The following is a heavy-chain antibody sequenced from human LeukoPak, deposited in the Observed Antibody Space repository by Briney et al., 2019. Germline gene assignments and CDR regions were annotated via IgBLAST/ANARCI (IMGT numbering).Heavy chain of an antibody. CDR1: GGSISSGSYY. V-gene: IGHV4-61*02. Sequence: SETLSLTCTVSGGSISSGSYYWSWIRQPAGKGLEWIGRIYTSGCTNYNPSLKSRVTISVDTSKNQFSLKLSSVTAADTAVYYCASPTNWGQGTLVTVSS. J-gene: IGHJ4*02. CDR2: IYTSGCT. CDR3: ASPTN.